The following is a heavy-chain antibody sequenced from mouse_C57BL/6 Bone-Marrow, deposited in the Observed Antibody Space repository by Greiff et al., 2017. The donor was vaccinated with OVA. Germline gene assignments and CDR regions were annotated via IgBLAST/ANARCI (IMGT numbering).Heavy chain of an antibody. Sequence: QVQLQQSGAELARPGASVKMSCKASGYTFTRYTMHWVKQRPGQGLEWIGYINPSSGYTKYNQKFKDKATLTADKSSSTAYMQLSSLTSEDSAVYYCAREDGNWVAYWGQGTLVTVSA. V-gene: IGHV1-4*01. CDR2: INPSSGYT. CDR1: GYTFTRYT. J-gene: IGHJ3*01. CDR3: AREDGNWVAY. D-gene: IGHD2-1*01.